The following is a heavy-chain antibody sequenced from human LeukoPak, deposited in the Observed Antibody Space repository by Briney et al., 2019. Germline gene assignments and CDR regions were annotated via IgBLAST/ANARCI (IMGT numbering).Heavy chain of an antibody. J-gene: IGHJ6*03. Sequence: GGSLRLSCAASGFTFSSYSMNWVRQAPGKGLEWVSSITNSSSYIYYADSVKGRFTISRDNAKNSLYLQMNSLRAEDTAVYYCARVGYYDFYMDVWGKGTTVTVSS. V-gene: IGHV3-21*01. CDR3: ARVGYYDFYMDV. CDR2: ITNSSSYI. D-gene: IGHD3-3*01. CDR1: GFTFSSYS.